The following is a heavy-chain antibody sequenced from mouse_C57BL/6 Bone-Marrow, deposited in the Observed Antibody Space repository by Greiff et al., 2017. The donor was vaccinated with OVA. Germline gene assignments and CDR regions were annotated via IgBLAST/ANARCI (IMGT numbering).Heavy chain of an antibody. CDR1: GFSLTSYG. CDR2: IWSGGST. J-gene: IGHJ3*01. Sequence: VQVVESGPGLVQPSQSLSITCTVSGFSLTSYGVHWVRQSPGKGLEWLGVIWSGGSTDYNAAFISRLSISKDNSKSQVFFKMNRLQADDTAIYYCASGWAWFAYWGQGTLVTVSA. CDR3: ASGWAWFAY. D-gene: IGHD2-3*01. V-gene: IGHV2-2*01.